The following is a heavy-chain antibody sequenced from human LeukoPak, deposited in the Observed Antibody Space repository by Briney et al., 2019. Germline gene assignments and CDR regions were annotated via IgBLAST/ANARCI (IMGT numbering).Heavy chain of an antibody. Sequence: GGSLRLSCAASGFTFSSYSMNWVRQAPGKGLEWVSSISSSSSYIYYADSVEGRLTISRDNAKNSLYLQMNSLRAEDTAVYFCARDGTYCSSTSCYIAYWGQGTLVTVSS. V-gene: IGHV3-21*01. D-gene: IGHD2-2*02. CDR3: ARDGTYCSSTSCYIAY. CDR1: GFTFSSYS. CDR2: ISSSSSYI. J-gene: IGHJ4*02.